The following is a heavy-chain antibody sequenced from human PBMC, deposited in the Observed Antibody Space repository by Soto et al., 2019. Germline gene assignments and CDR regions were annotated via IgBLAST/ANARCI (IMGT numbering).Heavy chain of an antibody. Sequence: QVQLVESGGGVVQPGRSLRLSCAASGFTFSSYGMHWVRQAPGKGLEWVAVISYDGRNKYYADSVKGRFTISRDNSKNTLYLQMISLRDEDTAVYYCAKGLLFGELPFEAFEIWGQGTMVTVAS. CDR1: GFTFSSYG. D-gene: IGHD3-10*01. CDR2: ISYDGRNK. J-gene: IGHJ3*02. V-gene: IGHV3-30*18. CDR3: AKGLLFGELPFEAFEI.